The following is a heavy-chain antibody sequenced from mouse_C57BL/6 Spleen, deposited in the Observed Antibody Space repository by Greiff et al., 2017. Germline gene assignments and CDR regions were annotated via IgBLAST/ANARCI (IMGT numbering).Heavy chain of an antibody. Sequence: VQLQQSGAELARPGASVKLSCKASGYTFTSYGISWVKQRTGQGLEWIGEIYPRSGNTYYNEKFKGKATLTADKSSSTAYMELRSLTSEDSAFYFCARGDWDGYFDVWGTGTTVTVSS. CDR1: GYTFTSYG. J-gene: IGHJ1*03. V-gene: IGHV1-81*01. CDR2: IYPRSGNT. CDR3: ARGDWDGYFDV. D-gene: IGHD4-1*01.